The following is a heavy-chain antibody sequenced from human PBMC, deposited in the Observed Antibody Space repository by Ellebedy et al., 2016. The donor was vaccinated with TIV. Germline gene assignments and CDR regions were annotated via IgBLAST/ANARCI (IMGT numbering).Heavy chain of an antibody. CDR2: IKHDGSEI. Sequence: GGSLRLSXAASGFTFTNYWMTWVRQSPGKGLEWVGYIKHDGSEIEYVDSVKGRFTISRDNAKNSLYLQMNSLRVEDTAVYYCAKDQIAAAGTLSDYYYGMDVWGQGTTVTVSS. CDR1: GFTFTNYW. D-gene: IGHD6-13*01. V-gene: IGHV3-7*03. CDR3: AKDQIAAAGTLSDYYYGMDV. J-gene: IGHJ6*02.